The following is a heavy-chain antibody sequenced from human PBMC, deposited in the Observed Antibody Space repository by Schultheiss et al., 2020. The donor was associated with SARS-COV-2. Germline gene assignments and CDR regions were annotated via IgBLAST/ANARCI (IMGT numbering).Heavy chain of an antibody. Sequence: GESLKISCAASGFTFSSFGIHWVRQAPGKGLEWVAVIWYDGSNKYYADSVKGRFTISRDNSKNTLYLQMNSLRAEDTAVYYCARDLRSSGEYFQHWGQGTLVTVSS. J-gene: IGHJ1*01. CDR3: ARDLRSSGEYFQH. CDR2: IWYDGSNK. CDR1: GFTFSSFG. D-gene: IGHD6-6*01. V-gene: IGHV3-33*08.